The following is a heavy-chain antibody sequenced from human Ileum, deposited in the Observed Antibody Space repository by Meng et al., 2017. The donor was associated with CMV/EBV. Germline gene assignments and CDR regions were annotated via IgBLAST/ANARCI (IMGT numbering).Heavy chain of an antibody. CDR3: ARGKAVGTGH. J-gene: IGHJ4*02. CDR1: GGSIISGSHY. V-gene: IGHV4-61*02. CDR2: IHTSGST. Sequence: VLLQESGPRLVKPSQTLALSCTVSGGSIISGSHYWSWIRQSAGKGLEWIGRIHTSGSTNYNPSLESRVTISIDTSRNQFSLKLTSVTAADTAVYFCARGKAVGTGHWGQGTLVTASS. D-gene: IGHD6-13*01.